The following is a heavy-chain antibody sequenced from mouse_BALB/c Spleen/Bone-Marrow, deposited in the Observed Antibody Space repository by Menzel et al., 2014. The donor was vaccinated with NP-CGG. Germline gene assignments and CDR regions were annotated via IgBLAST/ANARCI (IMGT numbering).Heavy chain of an antibody. V-gene: IGHV4-1*02. CDR3: ARMGYYGWLAY. D-gene: IGHD1-1*01. J-gene: IGHJ3*01. CDR1: GFDFRTYW. CDR2: INPDSKTK. Sequence: EVQGVESGGGLVQPGGFLKLSCAASGFDFRTYWMSWVRQAPGKGLEWIGEINPDSKTKNYAPSLKDKFIISRDNAKNTLYLQMSKVRSEDTALYYCARMGYYGWLAYWGQGTLVTVSA.